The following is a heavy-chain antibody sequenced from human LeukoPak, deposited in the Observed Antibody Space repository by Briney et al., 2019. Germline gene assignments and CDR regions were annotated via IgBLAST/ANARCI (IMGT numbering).Heavy chain of an antibody. CDR2: ISYDGGNK. J-gene: IGHJ4*02. Sequence: GGSLRLSCAASGFTFSNYYMNWVRQAPGKGLEWVAVISYDGGNKYYADSVKGRFTISRDKSENTLYLQMDSLRTEDTAVYYCARERGIVGALDYWGQGSLVTVSS. CDR3: ARERGIVGALDY. D-gene: IGHD1-26*01. V-gene: IGHV3-30*03. CDR1: GFTFSNYY.